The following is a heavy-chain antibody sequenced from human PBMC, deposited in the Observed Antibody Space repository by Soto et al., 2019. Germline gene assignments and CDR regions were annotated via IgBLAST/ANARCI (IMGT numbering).Heavy chain of an antibody. D-gene: IGHD6-6*01. Sequence: GASVKVSCKASGYTFTGYYMHWVRQAPGQGLEGMGWINPNSGGKNYAQKFQGWVTMTRDTSISTAYMELSRLRSDDTAVYYCARHRGSSSSSRCGMDVWGHQTTLTVSS. J-gene: IGHJ6*02. CDR3: ARHRGSSSSSRCGMDV. CDR2: INPNSGGK. CDR1: GYTFTGYY. V-gene: IGHV1-2*04.